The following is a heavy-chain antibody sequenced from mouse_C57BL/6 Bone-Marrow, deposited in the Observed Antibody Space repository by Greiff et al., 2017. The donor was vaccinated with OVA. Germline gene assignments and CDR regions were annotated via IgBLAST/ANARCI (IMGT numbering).Heavy chain of an antibody. J-gene: IGHJ3*01. Sequence: EVQLQQSGAELVKPGASVKLSCTASGFNIKDYYMHWVKQRTEQGLEWIGRIDPEDGETKYAPNFQGQATITADTSSNTAYLQLSSLPSEDTAVYYCAREGGYDYGFAYWGQGTLVTVSA. D-gene: IGHD2-4*01. CDR2: IDPEDGET. CDR3: AREGGYDYGFAY. CDR1: GFNIKDYY. V-gene: IGHV14-2*01.